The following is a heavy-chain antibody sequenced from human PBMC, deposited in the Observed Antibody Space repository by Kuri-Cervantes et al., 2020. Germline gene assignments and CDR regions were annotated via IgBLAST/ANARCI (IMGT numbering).Heavy chain of an antibody. CDR2: INHSGST. CDR1: GASFGAYY. Sequence: SETLSLTCAVSGASFGAYYWTWIRQPPGKGLEWIGEINHSGSTNYNPSLKSRVTISVDTSKNQLSLKLSSVTAADTAVYYCARLVYSYGNNWFDPWGQGTLVTVSS. V-gene: IGHV4-34*01. J-gene: IGHJ5*02. D-gene: IGHD5-18*01. CDR3: ARLVYSYGNNWFDP.